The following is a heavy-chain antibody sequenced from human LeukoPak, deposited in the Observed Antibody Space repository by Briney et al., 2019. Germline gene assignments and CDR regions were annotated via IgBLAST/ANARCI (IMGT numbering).Heavy chain of an antibody. CDR2: INQEARRT. V-gene: IGHV3-7*01. CDR1: GFTLRSYW. Sequence: GGSLRLSCAPSGFTLRSYWMSWVRQAPGKGLEWLGHINQEARRTDHADSVKGRFTISRDNSKNTLYLHMNSLRAEDTAVYYCVREWGSGRFNGAFDIWGQGTMVTVSS. J-gene: IGHJ3*02. CDR3: VREWGSGRFNGAFDI. D-gene: IGHD6-19*01.